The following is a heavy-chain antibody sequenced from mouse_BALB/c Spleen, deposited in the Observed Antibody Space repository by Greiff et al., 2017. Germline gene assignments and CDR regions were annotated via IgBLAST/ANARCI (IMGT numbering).Heavy chain of an antibody. D-gene: IGHD1-1*01. CDR1: GFTFSSYG. Sequence: EVKLVESGGGLVQPGGSLKLSCAASGFTFSSYGMSWVRQTPDKRLELVATINSNGGSTYYPDSVKGRFTISRDNAKNTLYLQMSSLKSEDTAMYYCASLLAAHWYAMDYWGQGTSVTVSS. V-gene: IGHV5-6-3*01. CDR3: ASLLAAHWYAMDY. J-gene: IGHJ4*01. CDR2: INSNGGST.